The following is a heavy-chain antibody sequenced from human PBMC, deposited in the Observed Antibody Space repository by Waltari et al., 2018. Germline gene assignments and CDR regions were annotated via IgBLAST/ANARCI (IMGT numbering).Heavy chain of an antibody. Sequence: EVQLVDSGGGLVQPGGSLGLPCAASVFPFRSNWMSWVRQAPGGGLEWLANIKPDGSQQYYVDSVRGRFSISRDNAKNSLYLQLNSLRAEDTAIYYCARDFNWGWDFWGQGTLVTVSS. CDR3: ARDFNWGWDF. D-gene: IGHD7-27*01. V-gene: IGHV3-7*03. CDR2: IKPDGSQQ. J-gene: IGHJ4*02. CDR1: VFPFRSNW.